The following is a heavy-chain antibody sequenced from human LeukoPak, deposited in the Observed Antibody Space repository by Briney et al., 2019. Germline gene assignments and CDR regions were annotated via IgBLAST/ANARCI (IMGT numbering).Heavy chain of an antibody. V-gene: IGHV3-9*01. CDR2: ISWNSGSI. CDR3: AKAHYYGSGSYDYGMDV. D-gene: IGHD3-10*01. J-gene: IGHJ6*02. CDR1: GFTFDDYA. Sequence: GGSLRLSCAASGFTFDDYAMHWVRQAPGKGLEWVSGISWNSGSIGYADSVKGRFTISRDNAKNSLYLQMNSLRAEDTALYYCAKAHYYGSGSYDYGMDVWGQGTTVTVSS.